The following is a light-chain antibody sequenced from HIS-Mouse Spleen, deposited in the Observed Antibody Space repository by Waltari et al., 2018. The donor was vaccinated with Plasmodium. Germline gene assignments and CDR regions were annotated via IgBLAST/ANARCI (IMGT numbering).Light chain of an antibody. Sequence: AIRMTQSPSSFSASTGDRVTITCRASQGISSYLAWYQQKPGKAPKLLIYASSTLQIGVPSRFSGIGSGTDFTLTISCLQSEDFATYYCQQYYSYPFTFGPGTKVDIK. V-gene: IGKV1-8*01. J-gene: IGKJ3*01. CDR3: QQYYSYPFT. CDR1: QGISSY. CDR2: ASS.